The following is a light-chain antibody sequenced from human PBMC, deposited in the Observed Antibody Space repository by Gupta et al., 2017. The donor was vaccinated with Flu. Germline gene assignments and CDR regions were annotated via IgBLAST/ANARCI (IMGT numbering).Light chain of an antibody. Sequence: SSLSASVGDRVTISCRTSEGSSSYVNWDKQKLWKVLKLMIHLAFSLPSAVPSTLSARGFGTDLTLTMSSVPTEAVATWSCQRSYRTLRQTFGQGTKLEIK. CDR3: QRSYRTLRQT. J-gene: IGKJ2*01. V-gene: IGKV1-39*01. CDR2: LAF. CDR1: EGSSSY.